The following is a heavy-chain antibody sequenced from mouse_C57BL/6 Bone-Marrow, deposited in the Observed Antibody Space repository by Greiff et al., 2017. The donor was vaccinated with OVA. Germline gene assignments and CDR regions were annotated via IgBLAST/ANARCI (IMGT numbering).Heavy chain of an antibody. V-gene: IGHV2-2*01. Sequence: QVQLKESGPGLVQPSQSLSITCTVSGFSLTSYGVHWVRQSPGKGLEWLGVIWSGGSTDYNAAFISRLSISKDNSKSQVFFKMNSLQADDTAIYYCARGLGRSLYFDYWGQGTTLTVSS. J-gene: IGHJ2*01. CDR3: ARGLGRSLYFDY. CDR2: IWSGGST. CDR1: GFSLTSYG. D-gene: IGHD4-1*01.